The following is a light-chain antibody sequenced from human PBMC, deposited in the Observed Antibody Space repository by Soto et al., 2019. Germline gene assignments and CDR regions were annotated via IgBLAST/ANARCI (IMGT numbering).Light chain of an antibody. CDR3: QQLNSYPLT. CDR1: EALGSS. J-gene: IGKJ4*01. CDR2: GAS. Sequence: IQFTQFVSSLSASVGDSVPITCRAKEALGSSFAWYQQKRGNVPELLIYGASTLQNGVPSSFSGSGSGKDFTLTISSLQPEDFATYYYQQLNSYPLTFGGGDKVDIK. V-gene: IGKV1-9*01.